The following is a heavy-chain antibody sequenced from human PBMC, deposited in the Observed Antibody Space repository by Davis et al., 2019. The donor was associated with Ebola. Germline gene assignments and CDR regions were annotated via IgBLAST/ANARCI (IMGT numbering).Heavy chain of an antibody. CDR2: ISSNGGST. V-gene: IGHV3-64*01. Sequence: GESLKISCAASGFTFSSYAMHWVRQAPGKGLEYVSAISSNGGSTYYANSVKGRFTISRDNSKNTLYLQMNSLRAEDTAVYYCARGYCSGGSCSQLYYWGQGTLVTVSS. CDR3: ARGYCSGGSCSQLYY. D-gene: IGHD2-15*01. CDR1: GFTFSSYA. J-gene: IGHJ4*02.